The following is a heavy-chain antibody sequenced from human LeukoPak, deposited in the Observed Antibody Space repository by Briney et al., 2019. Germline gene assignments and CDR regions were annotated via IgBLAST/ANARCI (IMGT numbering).Heavy chain of an antibody. V-gene: IGHV3-30-3*01. CDR2: ISYDGSNK. D-gene: IGHD3-10*01. J-gene: IGHJ4*02. CDR1: GFTFSSYA. CDR3: ARGSGVLLWFGEPMPRDYYFDY. Sequence: GGSLRLSCAASGFTFSSYAMHWVRQAPGKGLEWVAVISYDGSNKYYADSVKGRFTISRDNSKNSLYLQMNSLRAEDTAVYYCARGSGVLLWFGEPMPRDYYFDYWGQGTLVTVSS.